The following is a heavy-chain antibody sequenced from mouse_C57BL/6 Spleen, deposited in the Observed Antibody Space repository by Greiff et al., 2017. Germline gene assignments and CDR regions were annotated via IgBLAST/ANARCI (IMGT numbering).Heavy chain of an antibody. J-gene: IGHJ1*03. CDR2: IYPGSGST. V-gene: IGHV1-55*01. CDR3: ANYCGSEGYFDV. D-gene: IGHD1-1*01. Sequence: VQLQQSGAELVKPGASVKMSCKASGYTFTSYWITWVKQRPGQGLEWIGDIYPGSGSTNYNEKFKSKATLTVDTSSSTAYMQLSSLTSEDSAVYYCANYCGSEGYFDVWGTGTTVTVSS. CDR1: GYTFTSYW.